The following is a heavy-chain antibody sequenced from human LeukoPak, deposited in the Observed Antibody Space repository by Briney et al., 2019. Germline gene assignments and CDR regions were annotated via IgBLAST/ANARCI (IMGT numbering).Heavy chain of an antibody. CDR3: ASGGDAQSLVHGDD. V-gene: IGHV3-53*01. CDR1: GFSVSSNY. D-gene: IGHD6-19*01. CDR2: LYSAGST. J-gene: IGHJ4*02. Sequence: PGGSLRLSCAASGFSVSSNYMIWVRQAAGKGLEWVRVLYSAGSTYYADSVKGRFTISTDNSKNTLYLQMNSLKADDTAVYYCASGGDAQSLVHGDDWGQGTLVTVSS.